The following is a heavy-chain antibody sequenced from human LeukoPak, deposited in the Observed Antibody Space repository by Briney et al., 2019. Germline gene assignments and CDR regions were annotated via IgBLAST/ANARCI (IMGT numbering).Heavy chain of an antibody. CDR2: ISYDGSNK. V-gene: IGHV3-30*03. CDR3: ARASQTTDDAFDI. CDR1: GFTFSSYG. Sequence: GGSLRLSCAASGFTFSSYGMHWVRQAPGKGLEWVAVISYDGSNKYYADSVKGQFTISRDNSKNTLYLQMNSLRAEDTAVYYCARASQTTDDAFDIWGQGTMVTVSS. D-gene: IGHD4-17*01. J-gene: IGHJ3*02.